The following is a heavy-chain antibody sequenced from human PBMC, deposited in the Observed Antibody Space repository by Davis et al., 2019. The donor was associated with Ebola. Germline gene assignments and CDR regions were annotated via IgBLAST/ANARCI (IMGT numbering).Heavy chain of an antibody. V-gene: IGHV3-48*02. Sequence: GESLKIPCITPGFTFTANSMNWVRQAPGKGLEWISYISSSGGTTYYADFVQGRFTISRDNAKKSLYLQMNSLRDEDTTVYYCVRASSGSYYSVFDNWGQGSLVTVTS. J-gene: IGHJ4*02. D-gene: IGHD1-26*01. CDR1: GFTFTANS. CDR3: VRASSGSYYSVFDN. CDR2: ISSSGGTT.